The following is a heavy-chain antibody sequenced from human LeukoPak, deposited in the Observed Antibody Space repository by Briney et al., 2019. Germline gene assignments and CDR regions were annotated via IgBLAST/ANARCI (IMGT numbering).Heavy chain of an antibody. Sequence: GGSLRLSCTASGFTFNNAWMTWVRQAPGKGLEGVGRIKSKTDGGTTDYAASVKGRFTISRDDSKNMLYLQMNSLETEDSALYYCSKGAYGDYYFDCWGQGTLVSVSS. V-gene: IGHV3-15*01. CDR1: GFTFNNAW. D-gene: IGHD4-17*01. J-gene: IGHJ4*02. CDR3: SKGAYGDYYFDC. CDR2: IKSKTDGGTT.